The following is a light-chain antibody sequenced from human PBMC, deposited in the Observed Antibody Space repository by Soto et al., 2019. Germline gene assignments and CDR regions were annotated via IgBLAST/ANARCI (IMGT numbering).Light chain of an antibody. CDR2: DAS. CDR3: QQYGSSPRT. J-gene: IGKJ1*01. V-gene: IGKV3-20*01. CDR1: QSVSSY. Sequence: EIVSTQSPSTLSSSPGEGATLSCSVSQSVSSYLAWYQQKPGQAPRLLISDASNRATGIPARFSGSGSGTDFTLTISRLEPEDFAVYYCQQYGSSPRTFGQGTKVDI.